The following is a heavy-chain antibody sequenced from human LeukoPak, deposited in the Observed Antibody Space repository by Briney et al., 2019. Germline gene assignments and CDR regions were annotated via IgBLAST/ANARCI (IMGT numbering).Heavy chain of an antibody. J-gene: IGHJ4*02. CDR1: GFTFSSYW. CDR3: ARDRFADSNFDY. CDR2: ISSSSSYI. Sequence: GGSLRLSCAASGFTFSSYWMTWVRQAPGKGLEWVSSISSSSSYIYYADSVKGRFTISRDNAKNSLYLQMNSLRAEDTAVYYCARDRFADSNFDYWGQGTLVTVSS. D-gene: IGHD3-3*01. V-gene: IGHV3-21*01.